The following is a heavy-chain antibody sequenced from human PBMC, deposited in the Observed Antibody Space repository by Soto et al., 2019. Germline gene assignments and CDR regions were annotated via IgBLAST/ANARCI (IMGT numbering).Heavy chain of an antibody. J-gene: IGHJ6*03. CDR2: IQSGGPT. V-gene: IGHV3-66*01. Sequence: GGSLRLSCAAAGFTGSNQYMRWVRQAQGKGLEWVSLIQSGGPTYYADSVKGRFTVSRDNARNSLYLQMNSLRAEDTAVYYCARDLSWGSNWYYYMDVWGKGTTVTVSS. D-gene: IGHD7-27*01. CDR3: ARDLSWGSNWYYYMDV. CDR1: GFTGSNQY.